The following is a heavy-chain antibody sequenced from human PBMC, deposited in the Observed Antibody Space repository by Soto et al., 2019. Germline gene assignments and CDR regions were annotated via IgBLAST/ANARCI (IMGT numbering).Heavy chain of an antibody. Sequence: TLSLTCTVSGGSISSGGYYWSWIRQHPGKGLEWIGYIYYSGSTYYNPSLKSRVTISVDTSKNQFSLKLSSVTAADTAVYYCARESQTGNLGYYDSSGYYYFDYWGQGTLVTVSS. D-gene: IGHD3-22*01. CDR3: ARESQTGNLGYYDSSGYYYFDY. CDR1: GGSISSGGYY. CDR2: IYYSGST. V-gene: IGHV4-31*03. J-gene: IGHJ4*02.